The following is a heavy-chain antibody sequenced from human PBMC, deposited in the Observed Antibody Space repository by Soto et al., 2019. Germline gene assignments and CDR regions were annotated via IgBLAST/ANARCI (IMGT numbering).Heavy chain of an antibody. CDR3: TKAMGGYSTSSLNY. Sequence: EVQLVESGGGLVQPGRSLRLSCAASGFTFDDYAMHWVRQAPGKGLEWVSGISWNSASIGYEDSVNGRFNISRDNAKNSLYLQMNSLSTEDTAVYYCTKAMGGYSTSSLNYWGQGTPVTVSS. J-gene: IGHJ4*02. V-gene: IGHV3-9*01. CDR2: ISWNSASI. CDR1: GFTFDDYA. D-gene: IGHD6-13*01.